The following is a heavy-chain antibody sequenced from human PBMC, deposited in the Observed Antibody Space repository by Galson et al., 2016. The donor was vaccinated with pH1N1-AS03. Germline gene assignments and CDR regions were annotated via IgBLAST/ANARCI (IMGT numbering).Heavy chain of an antibody. CDR2: IHYGGST. D-gene: IGHD2/OR15-2a*01. V-gene: IGHV4-59*04. J-gene: IGHJ4*02. CDR1: GGSTSSYY. CDR3: AIYTSTAADY. Sequence: LTCAVSGGSTSSYYWSWIRQPPGKGLEWIGTIHYGGSTYYNPSLKSRVTISVDVSKNQFSLNLNSVTAADTSVYYCAIYTSTAADYWGQGTLVTVSS.